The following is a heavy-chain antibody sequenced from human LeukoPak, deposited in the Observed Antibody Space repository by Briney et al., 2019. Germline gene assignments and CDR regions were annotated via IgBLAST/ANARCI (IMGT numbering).Heavy chain of an antibody. CDR3: ARNQRRLDY. Sequence: PGGSLRLSCAASGFTFSDYYMSWIRQAPGKGLEWVSCIFSGSTIYYADSVKGRFTISRDNAKNSLYLQMNSLRAEDTAVYYCARNQRRLDYWGQGTLVTVSS. CDR2: IFSGSTI. V-gene: IGHV3-11*04. D-gene: IGHD1-14*01. J-gene: IGHJ4*02. CDR1: GFTFSDYY.